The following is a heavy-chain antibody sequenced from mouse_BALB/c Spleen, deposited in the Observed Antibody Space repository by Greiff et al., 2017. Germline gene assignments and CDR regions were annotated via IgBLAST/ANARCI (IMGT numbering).Heavy chain of an antibody. D-gene: IGHD2-3*01. CDR2: IWGDGST. Sequence: VKLVESGPGLVAPSQSLSITCTVSGFSLTNSGVHWVRQSPGKGLEWLGVIWGDGSTNYNSAFKSRLSISKDNSKSQVFLKMNSLQTDDTARYYCAKGWLLDYWGQGTSVTVSS. CDR1: GFSLTNSG. CDR3: AKGWLLDY. J-gene: IGHJ4*01. V-gene: IGHV2-6-6*01.